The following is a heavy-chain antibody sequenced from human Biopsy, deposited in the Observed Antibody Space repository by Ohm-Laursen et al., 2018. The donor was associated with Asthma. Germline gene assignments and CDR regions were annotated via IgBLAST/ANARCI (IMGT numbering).Heavy chain of an antibody. CDR2: CFYSGTT. CDR3: ARLASYCGIYFAIDV. CDR1: RGYIRSYDHH. D-gene: IGHD3-10*01. J-gene: IGHJ6*02. V-gene: IGHV4-30-4*01. Sequence: SQTLSLTCTVSRGYIRSYDHHWAWIRQPPGKGLVWIGSCFYSGTTNYSPSLARRVTLSVETSMTQFSMTLMSVTAADTAVLCCARLASYCGIYFAIDVWGPGTTVSV.